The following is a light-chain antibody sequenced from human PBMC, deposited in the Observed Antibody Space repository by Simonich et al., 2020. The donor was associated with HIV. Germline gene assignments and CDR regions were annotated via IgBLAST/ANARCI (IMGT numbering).Light chain of an antibody. Sequence: DIQMTQSPSTLSASVGDRVTITCRASQSISSWLAWYQQKPGKAPKLLIYKASSLESGVPSRFSGSGFGTEFTLTISSLQPEDIAVYYCQQYNNRPLTFGGGTKVEIK. CDR1: QSISSW. CDR2: KAS. J-gene: IGKJ4*01. CDR3: QQYNNRPLT. V-gene: IGKV1-5*03.